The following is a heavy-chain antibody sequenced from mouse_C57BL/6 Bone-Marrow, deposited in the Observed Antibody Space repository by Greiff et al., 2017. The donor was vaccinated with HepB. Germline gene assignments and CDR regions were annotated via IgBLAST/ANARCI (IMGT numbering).Heavy chain of an antibody. CDR2: INPNNGGT. V-gene: IGHV1-22*01. Sequence: QLQQSGPELVKPGASVKMSCKASGYTFTDYNMHWVKQSHGKSLEWIGYINPNNGGTSYNQKFKGKATLTVNKSSSTAYMELRSLTSEDSAVYYCARENGSSYEGAMDYWGQGTSVTVSS. D-gene: IGHD1-1*01. CDR1: GYTFTDYN. CDR3: ARENGSSYEGAMDY. J-gene: IGHJ4*01.